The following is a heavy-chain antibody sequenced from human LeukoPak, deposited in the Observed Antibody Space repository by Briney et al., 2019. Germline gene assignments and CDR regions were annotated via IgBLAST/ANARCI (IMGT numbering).Heavy chain of an antibody. CDR1: GGSFSGYY. V-gene: IGHV4-34*01. D-gene: IGHD6-13*01. Sequence: SETLSLTCAVYGGSFSGYYWSWIRQPPGKGLAWIGEINHSGSTNYNPSLKSRVTISVDTSKNQFSLKLSSVTAADTAVYYCARLIAAAGTWGQGTLVTVSS. CDR3: ARLIAAAGT. CDR2: INHSGST. J-gene: IGHJ5*02.